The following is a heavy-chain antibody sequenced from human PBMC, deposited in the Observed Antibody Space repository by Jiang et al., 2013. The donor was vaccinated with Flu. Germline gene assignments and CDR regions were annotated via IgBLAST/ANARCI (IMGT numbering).Heavy chain of an antibody. J-gene: IGHJ4*02. CDR1: GFTFSSYA. CDR3: ARGGSSGYLGGHFDY. CDR2: ISSNGGST. V-gene: IGHV3-64*01. Sequence: VQLLESGGGLVQPGGSLRLSCAASGFTFSSYAMHWVRQAPGKGLEYVSAISSNGGSTYYANSVKGRFTISRDNSKNTLYLQMGSLRAEDMAVYYCARGGSSGYLGGHFDYWGQGTLVTVSS. D-gene: IGHD3-22*01.